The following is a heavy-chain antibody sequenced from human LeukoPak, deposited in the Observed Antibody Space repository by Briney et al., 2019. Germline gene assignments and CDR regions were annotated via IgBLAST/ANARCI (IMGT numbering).Heavy chain of an antibody. CDR1: GGSFSGYY. Sequence: PSETLSLTCAVYGGSFSGYYWSWIRQPPGKGLEWIGEINHSGSTNHNPSLKSRVTISVDTSKNQFSLKLSSVTAADTAVYYCARPLNQGFLGANWGKVRSRYYFDYWGQGTLVTVSS. V-gene: IGHV4-34*01. CDR3: ARPLNQGFLGANWGKVRSRYYFDY. CDR2: INHSGST. J-gene: IGHJ4*02. D-gene: IGHD7-27*01.